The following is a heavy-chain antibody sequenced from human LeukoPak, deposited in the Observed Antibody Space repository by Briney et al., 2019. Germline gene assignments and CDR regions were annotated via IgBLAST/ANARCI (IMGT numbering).Heavy chain of an antibody. J-gene: IGHJ4*02. D-gene: IGHD6-13*01. CDR1: GFTVSINY. CDR2: IYSGGRT. V-gene: IGHV3-53*01. Sequence: GGSLRLSCAASGFTVSINYMSWVRQAPGKGLEWVSVIYSGGRTYYGDSVKGRFTISRDNAKNSLYLQMNSLRAEDTAVYYCARVGPYSSSWYIDYWGQGTLVTVSS. CDR3: ARVGPYSSSWYIDY.